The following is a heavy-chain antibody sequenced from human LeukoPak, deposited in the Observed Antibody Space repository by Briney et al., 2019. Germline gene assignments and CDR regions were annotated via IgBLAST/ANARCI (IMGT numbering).Heavy chain of an antibody. V-gene: IGHV4-4*07. CDR2: IYTSGST. Sequence: SETLSLTCTVSGGSISSYYWSWIRQPAGKGLEWIGRIYTSGSTNYNPSLKSRVTMSVDTSKNQFSLKLSSVTAADTAVYYCARGLIAVAGRNAFDIWGQGTMVTVSS. J-gene: IGHJ3*02. CDR1: GGSISSYY. D-gene: IGHD6-19*01. CDR3: ARGLIAVAGRNAFDI.